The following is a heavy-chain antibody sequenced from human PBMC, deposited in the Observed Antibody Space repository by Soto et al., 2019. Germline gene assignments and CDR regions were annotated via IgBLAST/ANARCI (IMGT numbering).Heavy chain of an antibody. CDR3: AKETYAGPLDY. CDR2: ISYDGSNK. J-gene: IGHJ4*02. CDR1: GFTFSSYG. Sequence: QVQLVESGGGVVQPGRSLRLSCAASGFTFSSYGMHWVRQAPGKGLEWVAVISYDGSNKYYAESVKGRFTISRGKSKNPLYLQMNSLRAEDTAVYYCAKETYAGPLDYWGQGTLVIVSS. V-gene: IGHV3-30*18.